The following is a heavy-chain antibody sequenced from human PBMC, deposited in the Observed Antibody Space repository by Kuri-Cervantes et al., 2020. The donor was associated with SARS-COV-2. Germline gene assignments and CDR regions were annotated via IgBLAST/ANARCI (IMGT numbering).Heavy chain of an antibody. CDR1: VGSISSSSYY. CDR2: IYHSGST. CDR3: ASPHGRSRWNDAFDI. Sequence: SETLSLTCTVSVGSISSSSYYWGWIRQPPGKGLEWIGSIYHSGSTYYNPSLKSRVTISVDTSKNQFSLKLSSVTAADTAVYYCASPHGRSRWNDAFDIWGQGTMVTVSS. D-gene: IGHD1-1*01. V-gene: IGHV4-39*07. J-gene: IGHJ3*02.